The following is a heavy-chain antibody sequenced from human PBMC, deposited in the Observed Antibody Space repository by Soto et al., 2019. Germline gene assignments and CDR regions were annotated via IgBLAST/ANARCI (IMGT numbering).Heavy chain of an antibody. J-gene: IGHJ4*02. CDR1: GFTFSSYG. V-gene: IGHV3-33*01. D-gene: IGHD1-26*01. CDR2: IWYDGSNK. Sequence: QVQLVESGGGVVQPGRSLRLSCAASGFTFSSYGMHWVRQAPGKGLDWVALIWYDGSNKYYSDSVKGRFTISRDNSKNTLDLQMNSLRAEDPAGYYCARDSVYSVSYLDNWGQGTLVTVSS. CDR3: ARDSVYSVSYLDN.